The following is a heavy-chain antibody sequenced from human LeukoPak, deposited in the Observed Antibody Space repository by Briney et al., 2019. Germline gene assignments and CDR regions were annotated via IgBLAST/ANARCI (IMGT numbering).Heavy chain of an antibody. Sequence: GGSLRLSCAASGLTFSSYAMHWVRQAPGKGLEWVAVISYDGSNKYYADSVKGRFTISRDNSKNTLYLQMNSLRAEDTAVYYCAVKYYFDYWGQGTLVAVSS. V-gene: IGHV3-30*14. CDR1: GLTFSSYA. CDR2: ISYDGSNK. J-gene: IGHJ4*02. CDR3: AVKYYFDY.